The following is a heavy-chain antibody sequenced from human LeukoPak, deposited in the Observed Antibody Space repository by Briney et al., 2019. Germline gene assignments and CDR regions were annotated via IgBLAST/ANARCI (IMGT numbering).Heavy chain of an antibody. CDR2: INHSGST. CDR1: GGSFSGYY. J-gene: IGHJ3*02. CDR3: ARGPGDFWSGYYYAFDI. D-gene: IGHD3-3*01. V-gene: IGHV4-34*01. Sequence: SETLSLTCAVYGGSFSGYYWSWIRQPPGKGLEWIGEINHSGSTNYIPSLKSRVTISVDTSKNQFSLKLSSVTAADTAVYYCARGPGDFWSGYYYAFDIWGQGTMVTVPS.